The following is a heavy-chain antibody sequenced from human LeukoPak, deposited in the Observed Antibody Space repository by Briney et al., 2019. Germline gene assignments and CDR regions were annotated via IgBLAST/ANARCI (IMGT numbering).Heavy chain of an antibody. CDR2: INHSGST. V-gene: IGHV4-34*01. Sequence: SETLSLTCAVYGGSFSGYYWSWIRQPPGKGLEWIGEINHSGSTNYNPSLKSRVTISVDTSKNQFSLKLSSVTAADTAVYYCARGSIVVVASDDAFDIWGQGTMVTVSS. J-gene: IGHJ3*02. CDR1: GGSFSGYY. D-gene: IGHD2-21*01. CDR3: ARGSIVVVASDDAFDI.